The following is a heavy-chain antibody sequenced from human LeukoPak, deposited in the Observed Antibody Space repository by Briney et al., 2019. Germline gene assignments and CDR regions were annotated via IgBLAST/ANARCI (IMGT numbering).Heavy chain of an antibody. V-gene: IGHV3-33*06. J-gene: IGHJ5*02. CDR1: GFTFSSFG. CDR3: AKDIYSSSSIDP. Sequence: PGRSLRLSCAASGFTFSSFGMYWVRQAPGKGLEWVAVIWYDGSNKYYADSVKGRFTISRDNSKNTLYLQMNSLRAEDTAVYYCAKDIYSSSSIDPWGQGTLVTVSS. CDR2: IWYDGSNK. D-gene: IGHD6-6*01.